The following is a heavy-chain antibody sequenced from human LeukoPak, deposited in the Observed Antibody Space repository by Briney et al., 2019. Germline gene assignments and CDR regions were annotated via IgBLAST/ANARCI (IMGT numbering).Heavy chain of an antibody. V-gene: IGHV4-30-2*01. Sequence: PSQTLSLTCSVSGGSINSNIYWSWIRQPPGKGLEWIGYVYGGGSTFYKPSLRSRVTMSVDTSKNQFSLRLNSVTAADTAIYYCAGEPAAASSLDYWGLGALVTVSS. D-gene: IGHD2-2*01. CDR1: GGSINSNIY. J-gene: IGHJ4*02. CDR2: VYGGGST. CDR3: AGEPAAASSLDY.